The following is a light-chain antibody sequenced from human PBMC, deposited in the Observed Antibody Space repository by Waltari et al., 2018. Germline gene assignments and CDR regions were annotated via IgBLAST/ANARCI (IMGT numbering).Light chain of an antibody. V-gene: IGKV4-1*01. CDR3: QQYYDTPYT. J-gene: IGKJ2*01. CDR1: RNLLYSPNNKDF. Sequence: DIVMTQSPDSLVVSLGERATINCKSSRNLLYSPNNKDFLAWDQQKPGQPPKLLIYWASTRESGVPDRFTGSGSGTDFSLTISSLQAEDVAVYYCQQYYDTPYTFGQGTKLEIK. CDR2: WAS.